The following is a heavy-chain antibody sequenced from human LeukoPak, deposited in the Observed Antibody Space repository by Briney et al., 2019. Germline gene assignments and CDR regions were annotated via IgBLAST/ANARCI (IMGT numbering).Heavy chain of an antibody. CDR1: GFTFSSSA. J-gene: IGHJ4*01. Sequence: GGSLRLSCAASGFTFSSSAISWVRQAPGKGLEWVSTISGGDYSTYYADSVKGRSTFSSNSSSTALYLYMSRLSTDTTAVYYFAKAYPTPPGVNFDLWGQGTLVTVSS. CDR2: ISGGDYST. V-gene: IGHV3-23*01. D-gene: IGHD3-10*01. CDR3: AKAYPTPPGVNFDL.